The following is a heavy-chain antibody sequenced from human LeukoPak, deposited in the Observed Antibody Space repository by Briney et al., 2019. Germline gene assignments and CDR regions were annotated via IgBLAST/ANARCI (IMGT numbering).Heavy chain of an antibody. J-gene: IGHJ4*02. CDR2: ISYDGSNK. D-gene: IGHD1-26*01. V-gene: IGHV3-30*04. CDR3: ARDRGATFDY. Sequence: GGSLRLSCAASGFTFSSYGFHWVRQTPGKGLEWVAVISYDGSNKYYADSVKGRYTISRDNSKNTLYLQMNSLRAEDTALYCCARDRGATFDYWGQGTLVTVSS. CDR1: GFTFSSYG.